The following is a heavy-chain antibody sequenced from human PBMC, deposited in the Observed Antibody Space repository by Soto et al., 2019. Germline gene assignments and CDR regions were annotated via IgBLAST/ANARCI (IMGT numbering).Heavy chain of an antibody. CDR3: MSRHNWNDDASDY. J-gene: IGHJ4*02. D-gene: IGHD1-1*01. CDR2: IWSDGNNR. CDR1: GFMFSNHG. Sequence: QVQLVESGGGVVQPGRSLRLSCAASGFMFSNHGMHWVRQAPGKGLEWVAVIWSDGNNRYYADSVKGRFTISRDNSKNTVYLQMNSLRAEDTALYYCMSRHNWNDDASDYWGQGTLVTVSS. V-gene: IGHV3-33*01.